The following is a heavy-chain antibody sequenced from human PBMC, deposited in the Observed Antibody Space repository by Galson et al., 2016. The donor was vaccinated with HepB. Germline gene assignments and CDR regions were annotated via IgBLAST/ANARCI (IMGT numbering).Heavy chain of an antibody. CDR1: GFTFDDYA. J-gene: IGHJ4*02. CDR2: ITWDGGRK. V-gene: IGHV3-9*01. Sequence: SLRLSCAASGFTFDDYAMHWVRQAPGKGLEWVSGITWDGGRKVYVDSVRGRFTISRDNARNSLYLQMNSLRAEDTAVYYCARDRYVGDTWGYYNIDYWGQGTLVTVSS. D-gene: IGHD3-22*01. CDR3: ARDRYVGDTWGYYNIDY.